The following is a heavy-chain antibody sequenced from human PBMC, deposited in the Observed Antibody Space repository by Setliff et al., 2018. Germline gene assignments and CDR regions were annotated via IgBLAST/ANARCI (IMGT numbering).Heavy chain of an antibody. CDR1: GGSISSISYY. D-gene: IGHD6-19*01. J-gene: IGHJ4*02. CDR3: ARGRAGHSGH. CDR2: IYYSGST. V-gene: IGHV4-61*05. Sequence: PSETLSLTCTVPGGSISSISYYWNWIRQPPGKGLEWIGYIYYSGSTNYNPSLKSRVTISVDTSKNQFSLKLSSVTAADTAVYYCARGRAGHSGHWGQGTLVTVSS.